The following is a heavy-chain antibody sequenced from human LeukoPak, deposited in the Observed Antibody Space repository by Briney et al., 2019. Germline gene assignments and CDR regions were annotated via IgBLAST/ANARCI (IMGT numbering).Heavy chain of an antibody. CDR3: ARALRYFDWLHTNHLDY. V-gene: IGHV1-46*01. J-gene: IGHJ4*02. D-gene: IGHD3-9*01. Sequence: ASVKVSCKASGYTFTSYYMHWVRQAPGQGLEWMGIINPSGGSTSYAQKFQSRVTMTRDTSTSTVYMELSSLRSEDTAVYYCARALRYFDWLHTNHLDYWGQGTLVTVSS. CDR2: INPSGGST. CDR1: GYTFTSYY.